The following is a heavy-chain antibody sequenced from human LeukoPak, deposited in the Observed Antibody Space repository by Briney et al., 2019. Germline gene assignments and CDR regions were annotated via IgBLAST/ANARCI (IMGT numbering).Heavy chain of an antibody. Sequence: PSETLSLTCSVSGGSISNGIYYWGWIRQPPGKGLEWIGSIHYSGSTYYNPSLKSRVIISVDTSKNQFSLKLSSVTAADTAVYYCARELRGQWLVPLDWYFDLWGRGTLVTVSS. D-gene: IGHD6-19*01. CDR3: ARELRGQWLVPLDWYFDL. J-gene: IGHJ2*01. CDR2: IHYSGST. V-gene: IGHV4-39*07. CDR1: GGSISNGIYY.